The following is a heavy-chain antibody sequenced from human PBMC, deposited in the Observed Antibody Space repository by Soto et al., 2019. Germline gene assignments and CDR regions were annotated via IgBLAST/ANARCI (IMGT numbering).Heavy chain of an antibody. Sequence: GGSLRLSCAASGFTFRTYAMSWVRQAPGKGLEWVSAISGSGINKYYADSVKGRFTISRDNSKNTLYLQMNSLRAEDTAVYSCARDRGAVAAYSMDVWGKGTTVTVSS. CDR3: ARDRGAVAAYSMDV. J-gene: IGHJ6*03. CDR2: ISGSGINK. CDR1: GFTFRTYA. D-gene: IGHD6-19*01. V-gene: IGHV3-23*01.